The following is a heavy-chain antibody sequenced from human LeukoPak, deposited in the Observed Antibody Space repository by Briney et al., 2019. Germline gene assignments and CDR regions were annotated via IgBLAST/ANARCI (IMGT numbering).Heavy chain of an antibody. Sequence: SETLSLTCTVSGDSISSGDYYWSWIRQPAGKGLEWIGRIYTSGSTNYNPSLKSRVTTSVDTSKNQFSLKLSSVTAADTAVYYCARGAYYYDSSGYYYFDYWGQGTLVTVSS. V-gene: IGHV4-61*02. D-gene: IGHD3-22*01. CDR2: IYTSGST. J-gene: IGHJ4*02. CDR1: GDSISSGDYY. CDR3: ARGAYYYDSSGYYYFDY.